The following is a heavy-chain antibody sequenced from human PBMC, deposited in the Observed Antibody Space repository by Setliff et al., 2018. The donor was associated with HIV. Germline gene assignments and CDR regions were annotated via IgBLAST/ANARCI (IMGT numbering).Heavy chain of an antibody. CDR2: IYARGSV. V-gene: IGHV4-61*02. CDR3: TREFFY. Sequence: PSETLSLTCTVSGDFISSGNFHWNWIQQPAGKGPEWIGLIYARGSVSYNPSLMSRVTISLDTSKNQLSLKLSSVTAADTAVYYCTREFFYWGQGILVTVSS. D-gene: IGHD3-3*01. CDR1: GDFISSGNFH. J-gene: IGHJ4*02.